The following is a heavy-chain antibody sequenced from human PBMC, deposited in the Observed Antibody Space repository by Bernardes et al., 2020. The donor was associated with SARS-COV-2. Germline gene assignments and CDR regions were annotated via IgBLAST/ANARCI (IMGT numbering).Heavy chain of an antibody. Sequence: GGSLRLSCAASGFTFSSYWMHWVRQAPGKGLVWVSRINSDGTSTSYADSVKGRFTISRDNAKNTLYLQMNSLRAEDTAVYYCAVYCSSTSCYTSLRYFDYWGQGTLVTVSS. CDR2: INSDGTST. CDR1: GFTFSSYW. J-gene: IGHJ4*02. D-gene: IGHD2-2*02. CDR3: AVYCSSTSCYTSLRYFDY. V-gene: IGHV3-74*01.